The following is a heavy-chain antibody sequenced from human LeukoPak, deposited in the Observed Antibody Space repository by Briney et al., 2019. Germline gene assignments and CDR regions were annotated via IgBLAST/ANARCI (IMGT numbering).Heavy chain of an antibody. J-gene: IGHJ4*02. CDR3: ARSVLRYSIATDY. Sequence: ASVKVSCKASGYTFTSYDINWVRQATGQGLEWMGWMNPNSGNTGYAQKFQGRVTMTTDTSTSTAYMELRSLRSDDTAVYYCARSVLRYSIATDYWGQGTLVTVSS. V-gene: IGHV1-8*01. CDR1: GYTFTSYD. D-gene: IGHD3-9*01. CDR2: MNPNSGNT.